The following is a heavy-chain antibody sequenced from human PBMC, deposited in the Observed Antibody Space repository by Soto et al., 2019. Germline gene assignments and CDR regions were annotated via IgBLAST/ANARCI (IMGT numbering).Heavy chain of an antibody. D-gene: IGHD1-26*01. J-gene: IGHJ3*02. CDR3: ARLRDFLHTSANYDDAFDI. CDR2: ISSSGGTI. CDR1: GFTFSDYD. V-gene: IGHV3-11*01. Sequence: QVQLVESGGGLVKPGGSLRLSCAASGFTFSDYDMSWIRRAPGKGLEWVSYISSSGGTIYYADSVQARFTISRDNAKNSVVLQMNSLRAEDTAVYYCARLRDFLHTSANYDDAFDIWGQGKLVTVSS.